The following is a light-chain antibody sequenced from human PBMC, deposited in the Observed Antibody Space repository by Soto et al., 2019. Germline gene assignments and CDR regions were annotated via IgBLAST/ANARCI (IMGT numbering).Light chain of an antibody. CDR3: QSHDSSLSGSV. Sequence: QSVLTQPPSVSGAPGQRVTISCTGSSSNIGAGYDIHWYQQLPGTAPKLLIYGNNNRPSGVPDRFSGSKSGTSASLAITGRQAEDEADYYCQSHDSSLSGSVFGTGAKVTVL. CDR2: GNN. J-gene: IGLJ1*01. V-gene: IGLV1-40*01. CDR1: SSNIGAGYD.